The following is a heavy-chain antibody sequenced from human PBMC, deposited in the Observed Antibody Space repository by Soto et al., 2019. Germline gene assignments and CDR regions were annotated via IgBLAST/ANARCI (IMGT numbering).Heavy chain of an antibody. D-gene: IGHD3-16*01. V-gene: IGHV4-4*02. J-gene: IGHJ5*02. Sequence: SETLSLPCGVSGGSISSINWWSWVRQTPGKGLEWIGEIYYSGSTNYNPSLTSRVTMSIDKFKNQFFLNLTSVTAADTALYYCAGSWGVSATYWFDAWGQGTLVTVSS. CDR2: IYYSGST. CDR3: AGSWGVSATYWFDA. CDR1: GGSISSINW.